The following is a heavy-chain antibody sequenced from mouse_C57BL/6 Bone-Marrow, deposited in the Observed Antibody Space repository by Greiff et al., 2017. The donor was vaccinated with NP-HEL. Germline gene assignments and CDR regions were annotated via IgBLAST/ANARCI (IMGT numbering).Heavy chain of an antibody. V-gene: IGHV1-26*01. CDR3: ARATYYDYDGAMDY. Sequence: VQLQQSGPELVKPGASVKISCKASGYTFTDYYMNWVKQSHGKSLEWIGDINPNNGGTSYNQKFKGKATLTVDKSSSPAYMELRSLTSEDSAVYYCARATYYDYDGAMDYWGQGTSVTVSS. D-gene: IGHD2-4*01. CDR2: INPNNGGT. CDR1: GYTFTDYY. J-gene: IGHJ4*01.